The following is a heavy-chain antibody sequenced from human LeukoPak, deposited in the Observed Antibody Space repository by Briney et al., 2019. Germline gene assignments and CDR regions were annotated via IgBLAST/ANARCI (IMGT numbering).Heavy chain of an antibody. V-gene: IGHV4-39*01. CDR3: ARHYRSEDANPFDP. CDR2: IYYSGST. Sequence: SETLSLTCTVSGGSISSSSYYWGWIRQPPGKGLEWIGSIYYSGSTYYNPSLKSRVTISVDTSKNQFSLKLSSVTAGDTAVYYCARHYRSEDANPFDPWGQGTRVTVSS. J-gene: IGHJ5*02. CDR1: GGSISSSSYY. D-gene: IGHD3-16*02.